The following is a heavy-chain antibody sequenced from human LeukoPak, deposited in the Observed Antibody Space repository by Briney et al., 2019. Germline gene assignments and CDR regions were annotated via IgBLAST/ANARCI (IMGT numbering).Heavy chain of an antibody. J-gene: IGHJ6*03. CDR3: ARRGYSYGKPYYYYYYMDV. CDR1: GFTFSSYW. CDR2: INSDGSST. Sequence: GGSLRLSCAASGFTFSSYWMHWVRQAPGKGLVWVSRINSDGSSTSYADSVKGRFTISRDNAKNTLYLQMNSLRAEDTAVYYCARRGYSYGKPYYYYYYMDVWGKGTTVTVSS. V-gene: IGHV3-74*01. D-gene: IGHD5-18*01.